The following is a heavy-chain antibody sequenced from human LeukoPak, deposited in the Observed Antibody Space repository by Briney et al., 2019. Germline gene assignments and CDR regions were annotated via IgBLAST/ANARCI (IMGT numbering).Heavy chain of an antibody. CDR3: AKEAGELYLATN. J-gene: IGHJ4*02. V-gene: IGHV3-23*01. D-gene: IGHD3-10*01. Sequence: GGTLRLSCAASGFTFSSYGMSWVRQAPGKGLEWVSAISGSGGSTYYADSVKGRFTISRDNSKNTLYLQMNSLRAENTAVYYCAKEAGELYLATNWGQGTLVTVSS. CDR1: GFTFSSYG. CDR2: ISGSGGST.